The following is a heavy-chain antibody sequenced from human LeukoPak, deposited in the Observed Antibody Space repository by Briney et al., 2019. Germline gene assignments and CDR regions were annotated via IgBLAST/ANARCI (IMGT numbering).Heavy chain of an antibody. CDR3: ATHDILTGPNTDY. D-gene: IGHD3-9*01. J-gene: IGHJ4*02. CDR1: GYTLTELS. V-gene: IGHV1-24*01. CDR2: FDPEDGET. Sequence: ASVTVSCKVSGYTLTELSMHWVRQAPGKGREWMGGFDPEDGETIYAQKFQGRVTMTEDTSTDTAYVELSSLRSEDTAVYYCATHDILTGPNTDYWGQGTLVTVSS.